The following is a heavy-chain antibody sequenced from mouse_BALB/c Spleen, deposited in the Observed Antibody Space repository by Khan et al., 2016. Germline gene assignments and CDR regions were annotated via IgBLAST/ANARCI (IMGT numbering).Heavy chain of an antibody. CDR3: ARGMITTFDY. Sequence: VQLQESGPGLVKPSQSLSLTCTVTGYSITSDYAWNWIRQFPGNKLEWMGYISYSGSTSYNPSLKSRISITQDTSKNQFFLQLNSVTTDDTATYYCARGMITTFDYWGQGTTLTVSS. J-gene: IGHJ2*01. CDR1: GYSITSDYA. CDR2: ISYSGST. V-gene: IGHV3-2*02. D-gene: IGHD2-4*01.